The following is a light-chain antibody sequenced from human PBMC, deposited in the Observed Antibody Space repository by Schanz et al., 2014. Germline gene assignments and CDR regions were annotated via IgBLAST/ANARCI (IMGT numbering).Light chain of an antibody. J-gene: IGKJ5*01. CDR3: QQRHTWPLT. CDR2: DAS. Sequence: EIVLTQSPATLSVSPGERATLSCRASQSISSYLAWYQQKPGLAPRLLIYDASNRATGIPARFSGSGSGTDFTLTISSLEPEDFAVYFCQQRHTWPLTFGQGTRLDIK. V-gene: IGKV3-11*01. CDR1: QSISSY.